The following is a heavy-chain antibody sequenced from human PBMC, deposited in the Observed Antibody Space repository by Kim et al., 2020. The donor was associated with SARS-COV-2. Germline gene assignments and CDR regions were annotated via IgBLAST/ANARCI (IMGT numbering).Heavy chain of an antibody. CDR2: INHSGST. V-gene: IGHV4-34*01. J-gene: IGHJ4*02. D-gene: IGHD3-22*01. CDR1: GGSFSGYY. Sequence: SETLSLTCAVYGGSFSGYYWSWIRQPPGKGLEWIGEINHSGSTNYNPSLKSRVTISVDTSKNQFSLKLSSVTAADTAVYYCARGGGLGYDSSGHYFDYWGQGTLVTVSS. CDR3: ARGGGLGYDSSGHYFDY.